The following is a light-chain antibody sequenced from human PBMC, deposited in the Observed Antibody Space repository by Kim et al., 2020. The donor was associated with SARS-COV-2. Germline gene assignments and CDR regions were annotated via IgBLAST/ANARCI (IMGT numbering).Light chain of an antibody. CDR2: RNN. J-gene: IGLJ3*02. V-gene: IGLV1-40*01. Sequence: PGQRVTTPCTVSSSNLGSGYGVNWYQQLPGTAPKLLIYRNNNRPSGVPDRFSASRSGTSASLAITGLQAEDEADYYCQSYDTTYWVFGGGTQLTVL. CDR1: SSNLGSGYG. CDR3: QSYDTTYWV.